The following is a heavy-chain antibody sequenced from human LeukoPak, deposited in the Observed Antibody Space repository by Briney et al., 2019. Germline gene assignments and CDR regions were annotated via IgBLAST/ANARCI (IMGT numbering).Heavy chain of an antibody. CDR2: ISYDGSNK. V-gene: IGHV3-30-3*01. CDR1: GFTFSSYA. Sequence: GGSLRLSCAASGFTFSSYAMHWVRQAPGKGLEWVAVISYDGSNKYYADSVKGRFTISRDNSKNTLYLQMNSLRAEDTAVYYCARDALKTVTAYYFDYWGQGTLVTVSS. J-gene: IGHJ4*02. CDR3: ARDALKTVTAYYFDY. D-gene: IGHD4-11*01.